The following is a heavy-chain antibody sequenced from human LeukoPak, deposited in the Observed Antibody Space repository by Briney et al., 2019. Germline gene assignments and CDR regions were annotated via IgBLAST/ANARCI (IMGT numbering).Heavy chain of an antibody. J-gene: IGHJ4*02. CDR1: GFPLRSYY. CDR2: ISSSGSTI. V-gene: IGHV3-48*03. CDR3: ARDVPDY. Sequence: PGGSLRLSCAASGFPLRSYYMNWVRQAPGKGLEWVSYISSSGSTIYYADSVRGRFTVSRDNAKNSLYLQMNNLRAEDTAVYYCARDVPDYWGQGTQVTVSS. D-gene: IGHD3-10*02.